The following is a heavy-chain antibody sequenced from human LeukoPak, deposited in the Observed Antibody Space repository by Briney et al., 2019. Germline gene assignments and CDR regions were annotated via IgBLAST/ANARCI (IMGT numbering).Heavy chain of an antibody. CDR1: EFTFSNAW. CDR2: IKSKNDGGTI. Sequence: GGSLRLSCAASEFTFSNAWMSWVRQAPGKGLEWVGRIKSKNDGGTIEYAAPVKGRFTISRDDSKNTLYLQMNSLKTEDTGGYYCTTDPRVYTYGRWNYYYYMDMWGKGTTVTVSS. V-gene: IGHV3-15*01. J-gene: IGHJ6*03. D-gene: IGHD5-18*01. CDR3: TTDPRVYTYGRWNYYYYMDM.